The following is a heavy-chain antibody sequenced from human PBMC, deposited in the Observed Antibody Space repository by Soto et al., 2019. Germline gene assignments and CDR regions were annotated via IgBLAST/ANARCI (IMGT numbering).Heavy chain of an antibody. CDR3: AKVSAARHYYYGMDV. Sequence: PGGSLRLSCAASGFTFSSYGMHWVRQAPGKGLEWVAVISYDGSNKYYADSVKGRFTISRDNSKNTLYLQMNSLRAEDTAVYYCAKVSAARHYYYGMDVWGQGTTVTVSS. CDR2: ISYDGSNK. J-gene: IGHJ6*02. D-gene: IGHD6-6*01. V-gene: IGHV3-30*18. CDR1: GFTFSSYG.